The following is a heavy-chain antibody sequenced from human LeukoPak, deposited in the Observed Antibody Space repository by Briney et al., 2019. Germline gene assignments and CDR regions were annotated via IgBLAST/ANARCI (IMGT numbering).Heavy chain of an antibody. CDR1: GGSISSGGYY. CDR2: IYYSGST. CDR3: ARGVATMFGVVIILDWFDR. Sequence: PSQTLSLTCTVSGGSISSGGYYWSWNRQHPGKGLEWIVYIYYSGSTYYNPSLKSRVTISVDTYKNQFSLKRSSVTAADTAVYYCARGVATMFGVVIILDWFDRWGQGTLVTVSS. J-gene: IGHJ5*02. D-gene: IGHD3-3*01. V-gene: IGHV4-31*03.